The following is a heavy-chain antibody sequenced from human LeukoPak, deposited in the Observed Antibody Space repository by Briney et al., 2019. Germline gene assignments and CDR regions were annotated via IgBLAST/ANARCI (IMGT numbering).Heavy chain of an antibody. J-gene: IGHJ4*02. CDR2: ISSSSSYI. D-gene: IGHD4-11*01. Sequence: KSGGSLRLSCAASGFTFSSYSMNWVRQAPGKGLEWVSSISSSSSYIYYADSVKGRFTISRDNSKNTLYLQMNSLRAEDTAVYYCANDRRYTVTTPTRYYFDYWGQGTLVTVSS. V-gene: IGHV3-21*04. CDR3: ANDRRYTVTTPTRYYFDY. CDR1: GFTFSSYS.